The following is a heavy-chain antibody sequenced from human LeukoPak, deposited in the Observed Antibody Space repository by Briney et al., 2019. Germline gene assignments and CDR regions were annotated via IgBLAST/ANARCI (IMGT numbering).Heavy chain of an antibody. CDR2: IYHSGST. CDR1: GYSISSGYY. CDR3: VSGHVAAPPSY. Sequence: SETLSLTCAVSGYSISSGYYWGWIRQPPGKGLEWIGSIYHSGSTYYNPSLKSRVTISVDTSKNQFSLKLSSVTAADTAVYYCVSGHVAAPPSYWGQGTLVTVSS. D-gene: IGHD5-12*01. J-gene: IGHJ4*02. V-gene: IGHV4-38-2*01.